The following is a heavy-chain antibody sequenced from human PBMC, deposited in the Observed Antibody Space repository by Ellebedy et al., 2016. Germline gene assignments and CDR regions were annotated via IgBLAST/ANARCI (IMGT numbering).Heavy chain of an antibody. CDR2: ISSSGSNI. Sequence: GESLKLSXAASGSTFSGYTMNWVRQAPGKGLEWVSSISSSGSNIFYADSVKGRFTISRDNAKNSLFLQMNSLRAEDTAVYYCARGVGGTSLNWFDPWGQGTLVTVSS. CDR3: ARGVGGTSLNWFDP. CDR1: GSTFSGYT. J-gene: IGHJ5*02. D-gene: IGHD3-16*01. V-gene: IGHV3-21*01.